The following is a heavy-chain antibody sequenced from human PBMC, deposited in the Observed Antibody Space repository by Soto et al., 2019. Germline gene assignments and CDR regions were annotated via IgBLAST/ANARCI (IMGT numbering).Heavy chain of an antibody. CDR2: ISSGIT. CDR3: ARGPYSRGVGATNPSH. J-gene: IGHJ4*02. V-gene: IGHV4-34*01. D-gene: IGHD1-26*01. Sequence: PSETLSLTCAVYGGSSSGWYWTWIRQSPVKGLEWIGEISSGITNYNPSLGSRVTISADTSRSQFSLKLTSVTAADTAVYYCARGPYSRGVGATNPSHWGQGTLVTVSS. CDR1: GGSSSGWY.